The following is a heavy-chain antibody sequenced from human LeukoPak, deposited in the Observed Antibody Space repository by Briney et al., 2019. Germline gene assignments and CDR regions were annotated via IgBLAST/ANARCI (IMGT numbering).Heavy chain of an antibody. V-gene: IGHV3-23*01. D-gene: IGHD6-19*01. CDR3: AKDLYSNGWKGAPDI. CDR2: ISGGGGST. CDR1: GFTFSSFA. J-gene: IGHJ3*02. Sequence: PGASLRLSCAASGFTFSSFAMSWVRQAPGKGLEWVSSISGGGGSTYYADSVKGRFTISRDNYEDTVYMQMNSLRAEDTAVYYCAKDLYSNGWKGAPDIWGQGTMVTVSS.